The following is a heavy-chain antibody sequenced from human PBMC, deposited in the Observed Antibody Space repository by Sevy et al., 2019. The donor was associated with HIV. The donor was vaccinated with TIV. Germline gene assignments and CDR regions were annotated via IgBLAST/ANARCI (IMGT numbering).Heavy chain of an antibody. CDR1: GFICGAYG. J-gene: IGHJ4*02. CDR3: TRWSGSQSIFDY. Sequence: GGSLRLSCTASGFICGAYGMSWVRQAPGKGLEWIAFFKSKIHGGTTENAASVKGRFTISRDDSKNIVYLQMSNLKTEDTAVYYCTRWSGSQSIFDYWGQGTLVTISS. V-gene: IGHV3-49*04. D-gene: IGHD1-26*01. CDR2: FKSKIHGGTT.